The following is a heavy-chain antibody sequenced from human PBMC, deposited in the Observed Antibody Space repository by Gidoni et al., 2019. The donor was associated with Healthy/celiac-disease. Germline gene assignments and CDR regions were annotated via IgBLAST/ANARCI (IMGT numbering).Heavy chain of an antibody. CDR1: GFTFSSYS. V-gene: IGHV3-23*01. J-gene: IGHJ4*02. CDR2: ISGSGGST. Sequence: EVQLLESGGGLVQPGGSLRLSCAASGFTFSSYSMSWIRQAPGKGLEWVSAISGSGGSTYYADSVKGRFTISRDNSKNTLYLQMNSLRAEDTAVYYCAKDPVSYDILTGNFDYWGQGTLVTVSS. CDR3: AKDPVSYDILTGNFDY. D-gene: IGHD3-9*01.